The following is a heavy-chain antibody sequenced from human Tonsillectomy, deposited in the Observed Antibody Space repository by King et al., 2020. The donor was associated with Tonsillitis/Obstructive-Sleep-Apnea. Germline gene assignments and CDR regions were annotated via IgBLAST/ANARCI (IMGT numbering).Heavy chain of an antibody. CDR3: ARLYSDYGWVDY. D-gene: IGHD4-11*01. J-gene: IGHJ4*02. Sequence: QLQESGPGLVKPSETLSLTCTVSGGSISSSGYYWGWIRQPPGKGLEWIGTIYYSGNTYYNPSLRSRVTMSVDTSNNRFSLKLRSVTAADTAVYYCARLYSDYGWVDYWGQGTLVTVSS. CDR2: IYYSGNT. V-gene: IGHV4-39*02. CDR1: GGSISSSGYY.